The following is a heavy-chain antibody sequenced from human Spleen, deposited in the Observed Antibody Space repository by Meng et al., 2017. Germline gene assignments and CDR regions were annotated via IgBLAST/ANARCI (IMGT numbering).Heavy chain of an antibody. CDR2: IYYSGSP. J-gene: IGHJ3*02. CDR1: GGSINTYY. CDR3: ARSYRNDAFDI. V-gene: IGHV4-59*01. Sequence: SETLSLTCTVSGGSINTYYWSWIRQPPGKGLEWIGYIYYSGSPNYNPSLNSRVTISVDTSKNQFSLKLSSVTAADTAVYYCARSYRNDAFDIWGQGTMVTVSS. D-gene: IGHD1-26*01.